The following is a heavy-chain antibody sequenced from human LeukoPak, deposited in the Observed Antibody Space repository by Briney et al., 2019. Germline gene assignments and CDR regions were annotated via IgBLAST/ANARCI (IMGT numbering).Heavy chain of an antibody. V-gene: IGHV3-23*01. Sequence: PGGSLRLSCAASGFTFSNYAMRWVRQAPEKGLEWVSTISISGGTTDYADSVKGRFTVSRDNSKNTLYLQMNSLRAEDTAVYFCARRGCGGDCYSANDFWGQGTLVTVSS. D-gene: IGHD2-21*01. CDR1: GFTFSNYA. CDR3: ARRGCGGDCYSANDF. J-gene: IGHJ4*02. CDR2: ISISGGTT.